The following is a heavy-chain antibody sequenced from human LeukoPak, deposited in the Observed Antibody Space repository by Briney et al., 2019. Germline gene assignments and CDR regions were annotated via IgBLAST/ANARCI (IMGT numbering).Heavy chain of an antibody. D-gene: IGHD3-22*01. CDR2: INHSGST. Sequence: SETLSLTCAVYGGSFSGYYWSWIRQPPGKGLEWIGEINHSGSTNYNPSLKSRVTISVDTSKNQFSLKLSSVTAADTAVYYCARGRHLHYYDSSGYVDYWGQGTLVTVSS. CDR3: ARGRHLHYYDSSGYVDY. J-gene: IGHJ4*02. V-gene: IGHV4-34*01. CDR1: GGSFSGYY.